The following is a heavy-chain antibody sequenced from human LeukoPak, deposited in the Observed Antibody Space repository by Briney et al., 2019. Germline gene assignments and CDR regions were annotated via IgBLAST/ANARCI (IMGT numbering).Heavy chain of an antibody. CDR3: ARGSGTYYAYNWFHP. CDR1: NGSISSNSYY. J-gene: IGHJ5*02. Sequence: SETLSLTCTVSNGSISSNSYYWAWIRQPPGKGLEWVGSIHYSGSTYYNPSLKSRVTMSVDTSKNQFPLRLSSVTAADTAMYYCARGSGTYYAYNWFHPWGQGTLVTVSS. CDR2: IHYSGST. V-gene: IGHV4-39*06. D-gene: IGHD3-10*01.